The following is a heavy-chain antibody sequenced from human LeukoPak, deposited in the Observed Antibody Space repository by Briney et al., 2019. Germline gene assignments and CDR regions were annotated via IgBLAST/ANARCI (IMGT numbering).Heavy chain of an antibody. D-gene: IGHD4-23*01. CDR1: GYTFTSYG. Sequence: GASVKVSCKASGYTFTSYGISWVRQAPGQGLEWMGWISAYNGNTNYSQKLQGRVTMTTDTSTSTAYMELRSLRSDDTAVYYCAIVHTVVTDFDYWGQGTLVTVSS. V-gene: IGHV1-18*01. CDR3: AIVHTVVTDFDY. CDR2: ISAYNGNT. J-gene: IGHJ4*02.